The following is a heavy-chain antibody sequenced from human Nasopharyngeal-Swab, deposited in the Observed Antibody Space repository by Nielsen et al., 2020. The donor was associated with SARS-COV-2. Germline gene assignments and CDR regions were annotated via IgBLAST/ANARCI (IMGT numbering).Heavy chain of an antibody. V-gene: IGHV1-46*01. CDR3: ARDEVGTGYWTGYGMDV. CDR1: GYTFTSYY. CDR2: INPSGGST. J-gene: IGHJ6*02. D-gene: IGHD3/OR15-3a*01. Sequence: ASVKVSCKASGYTFTSYYMHWVRQAPGQGLEWMGIINPSGGSTSYAQKFQGRVTVTRDTSTSTVYMELSSLRSEDTAVYYCARDEVGTGYWTGYGMDVWGQGTTVTVSS.